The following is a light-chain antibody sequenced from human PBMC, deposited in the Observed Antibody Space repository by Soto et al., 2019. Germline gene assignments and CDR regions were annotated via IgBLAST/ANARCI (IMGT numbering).Light chain of an antibody. CDR3: QQRSNWPRALT. Sequence: EIVLTQSPATLSLSPGERATLSCRASQSVSSYLAWYQQKPGQAPRLLIYDALNRATGIPARFSGSGSGTDFTLTISSLEPEDFAVYYCQQRSNWPRALTFGEGTKVEIK. J-gene: IGKJ4*01. V-gene: IGKV3-11*01. CDR2: DAL. CDR1: QSVSSY.